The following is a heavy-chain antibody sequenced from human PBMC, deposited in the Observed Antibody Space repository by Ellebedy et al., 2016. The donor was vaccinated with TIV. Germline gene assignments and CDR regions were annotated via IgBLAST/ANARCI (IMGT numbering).Heavy chain of an antibody. CDR2: IIPILGIA. J-gene: IGHJ3*02. CDR1: GGTFSSYA. Sequence: AASVKVSCKASGGTFSSYAISWVRQAPGQGLEWMGRIIPILGIANYAQKFQGRVTITADKSTSTAYMELNSLRSEDTAVYYCAITYYDFWSGYTSRAFDIWGQGTMVTVSS. V-gene: IGHV1-69*04. D-gene: IGHD3-3*01. CDR3: AITYYDFWSGYTSRAFDI.